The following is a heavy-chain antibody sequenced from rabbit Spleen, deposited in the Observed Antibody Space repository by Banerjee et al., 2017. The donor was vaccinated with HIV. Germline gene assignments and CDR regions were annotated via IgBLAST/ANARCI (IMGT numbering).Heavy chain of an antibody. CDR3: ARDLVGVIGWNFYL. Sequence: QEELEESGGDLVKPGASLTLTCTASGFSFSTRYWQCWVRQAPGKGLEWIACINAATAKPVYATWAKGRFTISRTSSTTVTLRMTSLTAADTATYFCARDLVGVIGWNFYLWGPGTLVTVS. J-gene: IGHJ4*01. V-gene: IGHV1S45*01. CDR2: INAATAKP. D-gene: IGHD1-1*01. CDR1: GFSFSTRYW.